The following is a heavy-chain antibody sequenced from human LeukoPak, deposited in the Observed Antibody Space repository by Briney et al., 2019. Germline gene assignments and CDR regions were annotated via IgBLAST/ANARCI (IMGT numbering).Heavy chain of an antibody. Sequence: PGGSLRLSWAASGFTLSSYWMSWVRQAPGKGLEWVAKIKEDGSEKYYGDSVKGRFTVSRDNAKNSLYLQMNSLRAEDTALYFCARGRGYNYIYWGQGTLVTVSS. V-gene: IGHV3-7*03. D-gene: IGHD5-18*01. J-gene: IGHJ4*02. CDR3: ARGRGYNYIY. CDR2: IKEDGSEK. CDR1: GFTLSSYW.